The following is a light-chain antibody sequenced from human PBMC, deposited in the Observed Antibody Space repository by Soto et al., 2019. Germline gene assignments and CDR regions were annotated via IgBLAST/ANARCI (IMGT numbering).Light chain of an antibody. CDR3: QQLNSXLWT. CDR2: DAS. V-gene: IGKV1-5*01. CDR1: QSISSW. J-gene: IGKJ1*01. Sequence: DNQMNKSPSTLSGSVGDRVXXXXXASQSISSWLAWYQQKPGKAPKLLIYDASILESGVPSRFSGSGSGTDFTLTISSLQPEDFATYYCQQLNSXLWTFGQGTKVDIK.